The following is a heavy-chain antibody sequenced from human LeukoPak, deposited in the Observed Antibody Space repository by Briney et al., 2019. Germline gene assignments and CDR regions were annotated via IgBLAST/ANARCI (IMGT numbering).Heavy chain of an antibody. D-gene: IGHD4-23*01. CDR2: ISSSSSYG. J-gene: IGHJ4*02. Sequence: PGGALRLSCSASGFTFSSYSRNWVRQAPGKGLEWVSSISSSSSYGYYADSVRGRFTISRHNAKNSLYLQMNSLRAEDTAVYYCASGPIYGGNTTVDCWGQGTLVTVSS. V-gene: IGHV3-21*01. CDR1: GFTFSSYS. CDR3: ASGPIYGGNTTVDC.